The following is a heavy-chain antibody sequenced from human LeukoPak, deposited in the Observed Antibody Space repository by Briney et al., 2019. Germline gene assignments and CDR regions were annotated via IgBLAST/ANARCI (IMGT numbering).Heavy chain of an antibody. CDR2: IDYSGNT. Sequence: SETLSLTCTVSGGSISSGDYYWSWIRQPPGKGLEWIGNIDYSGNTDYNPSLESRVTISVDSSKNQFSLRLSSVSAADTAVYYCARDAALGSDYYYYYMDVWGKGTTVTVSS. V-gene: IGHV4-30-4*01. D-gene: IGHD6-25*01. CDR1: GGSISSGDYY. CDR3: ARDAALGSDYYYYYMDV. J-gene: IGHJ6*03.